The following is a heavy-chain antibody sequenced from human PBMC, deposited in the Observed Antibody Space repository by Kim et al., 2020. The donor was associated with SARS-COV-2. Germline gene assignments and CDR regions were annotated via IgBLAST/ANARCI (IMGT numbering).Heavy chain of an antibody. V-gene: IGHV4-59*09. CDR3: ARGITTRMDYFDY. J-gene: IGHJ4*02. D-gene: IGHD1-1*01. Sequence: YHPALQRRVTISVDTSKNQCSLKLSSVTAADTAVYYCARGITTRMDYFDYWGQGALVTVSS.